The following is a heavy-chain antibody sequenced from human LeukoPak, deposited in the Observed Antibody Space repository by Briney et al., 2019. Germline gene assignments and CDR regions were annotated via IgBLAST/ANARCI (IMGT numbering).Heavy chain of an antibody. CDR3: AGGYSGYEVYY. J-gene: IGHJ4*02. Sequence: SETLSLTCTVSGGSISSYYWSWIRQPPGKGLEWIGYIYYSGSTNYNPSLKSRVTISVDTSKNQFSLKLSSVTAADTAVYYCAGGYSGYEVYYWGQGTLVTVSS. CDR2: IYYSGST. D-gene: IGHD5-12*01. V-gene: IGHV4-59*01. CDR1: GGSISSYY.